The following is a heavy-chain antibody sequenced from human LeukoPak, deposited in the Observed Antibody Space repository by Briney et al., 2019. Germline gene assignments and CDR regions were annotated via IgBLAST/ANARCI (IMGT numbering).Heavy chain of an antibody. V-gene: IGHV3-30-3*01. CDR1: GFTFSSYA. CDR3: AREESQAYGDYVGCFDY. CDR2: ISYDGSNK. J-gene: IGHJ4*02. D-gene: IGHD4-17*01. Sequence: PGRSLRLSCAASGFTFSSYAMHWVRQAPGKGLEWVAVISYDGSNKYYAESVKGRFTISRDNSKNTLYLQMNSLRAEDTAVYYCAREESQAYGDYVGCFDYWGQGTLVTVSS.